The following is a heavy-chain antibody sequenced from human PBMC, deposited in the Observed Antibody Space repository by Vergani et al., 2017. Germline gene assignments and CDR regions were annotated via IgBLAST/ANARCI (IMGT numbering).Heavy chain of an antibody. J-gene: IGHJ4*02. V-gene: IGHV3-23*04. Sequence: EVQLVESGGGSVQPGESLRLSCVASGFRFREHGMTWVRQAPGKGLEWVSVISGHDHRTLYADSVKGRFIISRDDSKNTLYLQMSSLRVEDTAIYYWAELDGDDGYAPFGGQGTLGTVSS. CDR1: GFRFREHG. D-gene: IGHD5-18*01. CDR3: AELDGDDGYAPF. CDR2: ISGHDHRT.